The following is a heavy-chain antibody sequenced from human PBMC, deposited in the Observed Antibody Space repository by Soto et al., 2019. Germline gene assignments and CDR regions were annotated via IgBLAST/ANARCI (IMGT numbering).Heavy chain of an antibody. V-gene: IGHV1-69*06. CDR1: GGTSTRYA. J-gene: IGHJ4*02. CDR3: NRGSEYDFWSGYL. CDR2: IVPMFGTS. D-gene: IGHD3-3*01. Sequence: QERLVQSGAEVRKPGSSVKVSCKVTGGTSTRYAINWVRQAPGQGLEWMGGIVPMFGTSKYAQKFQGRVTITAETSTNIAYMELRSLRSEDTAVYYCNRGSEYDFWSGYLWAQGPLVSVSS.